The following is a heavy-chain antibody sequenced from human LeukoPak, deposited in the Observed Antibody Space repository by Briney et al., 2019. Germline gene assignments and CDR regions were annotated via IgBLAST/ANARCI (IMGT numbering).Heavy chain of an antibody. V-gene: IGHV1-8*03. J-gene: IGHJ5*02. CDR2: MNPNSGNT. CDR3: ARGHSYYDFWSGYYLDNWFDP. CDR1: GYTFTSYY. Sequence: ASVKVSCKASGYTFTSYYMHWVRQATGQGLEWMGWMNPNSGNTGYAQKFQGRVTITRNTSISTAYMELSSLRSEDTAVYYCARGHSYYDFWSGYYLDNWFDPWGQGTLVTVSS. D-gene: IGHD3-3*01.